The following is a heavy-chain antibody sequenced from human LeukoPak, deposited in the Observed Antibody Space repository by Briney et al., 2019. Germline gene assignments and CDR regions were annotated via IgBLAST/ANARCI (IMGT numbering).Heavy chain of an antibody. CDR1: GFTFGDHA. D-gene: IGHD5-18*01. J-gene: IGHJ6*02. Sequence: GGSLRLSCIASGFTFGDHAMSWVRQAPGKGLEWVGFIRSKAYRGTIEYAASVKGRFTISRDDSKSIAYLQMNSLKIEDTAVYYCTRGPIQLWLNYGMDVWGQGTTVIVSS. CDR3: TRGPIQLWLNYGMDV. V-gene: IGHV3-49*04. CDR2: IRSKAYRGTI.